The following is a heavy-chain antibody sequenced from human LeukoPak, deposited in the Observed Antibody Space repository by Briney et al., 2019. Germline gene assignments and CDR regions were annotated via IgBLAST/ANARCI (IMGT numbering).Heavy chain of an antibody. Sequence: SETLSLTCTVSGGSISSYYWSWIRQPAGKGLEWIGRIYTSGSTNYNPSLKSRVTMSVDTSKNQFSLKLSSVTAADTAVYYCARENRYCSSTSCRNDAFDIWGQGTMVTVSS. CDR1: GGSISSYY. CDR3: ARENRYCSSTSCRNDAFDI. V-gene: IGHV4-4*07. J-gene: IGHJ3*02. CDR2: IYTSGST. D-gene: IGHD2-2*01.